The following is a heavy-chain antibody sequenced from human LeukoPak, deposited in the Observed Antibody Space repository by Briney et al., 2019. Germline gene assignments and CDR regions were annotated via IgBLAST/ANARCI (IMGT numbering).Heavy chain of an antibody. V-gene: IGHV3-30*18. J-gene: IGHJ6*02. Sequence: GGSLRLSCAASGFTFSSYGMHWVRQAPGKGLEWVAVISYDGSNKYYADSVKGRFTISRDNAKNSMYLQMNSLRIEDTALYYCSKDISAGGLDVWGPGTTVTVSS. D-gene: IGHD3-16*02. CDR2: ISYDGSNK. CDR3: SKDISAGGLDV. CDR1: GFTFSSYG.